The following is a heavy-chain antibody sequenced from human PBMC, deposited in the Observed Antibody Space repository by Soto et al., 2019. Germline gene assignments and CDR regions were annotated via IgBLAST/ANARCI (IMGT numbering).Heavy chain of an antibody. V-gene: IGHV6-1*01. CDR3: ARVDLRRSSLFWFDP. Sequence: SQTLSLTCVISRDSVSSNSAAWNWIRQSPSRGLEWLGRTYYRSKWYDDYAVSVRSRITINPDTSKNQFSLQLNSVTPEDTAVYYCARVDLRRSSLFWFDPWGQGTLVTVSS. CDR1: RDSVSSNSAA. CDR2: TYYRSKWYD. J-gene: IGHJ5*02. D-gene: IGHD6-6*01.